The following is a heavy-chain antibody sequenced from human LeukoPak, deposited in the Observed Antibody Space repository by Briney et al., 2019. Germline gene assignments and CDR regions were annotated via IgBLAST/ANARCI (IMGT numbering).Heavy chain of an antibody. V-gene: IGHV3-9*01. D-gene: IGHD7-27*01. CDR3: AKRGAHTGDHSFDY. CDR2: ISWNSGSI. CDR1: GFKFDDYS. Sequence: GGSLRLSCAASGFKFDDYSMHWVRQAPGKGLEWVSGISWNSGSIIYADSVKGRFTISRDNAKNSLYLQMNSLRVEDTALYYCAKRGAHTGDHSFDYWGQGTLVTVSP. J-gene: IGHJ4*02.